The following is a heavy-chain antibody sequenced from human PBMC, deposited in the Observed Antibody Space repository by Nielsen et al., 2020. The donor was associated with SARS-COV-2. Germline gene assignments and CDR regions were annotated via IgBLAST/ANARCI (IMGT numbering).Heavy chain of an antibody. CDR3: ARPGVSGSSYYYYGMDV. V-gene: IGHV1-46*01. D-gene: IGHD3-10*01. CDR2: INPSGGST. Sequence: ASVKVSCKASGGTFSSYAISWVRQAPGQGLEWMGIINPSGGSTSYAQKFQGRVTMTRDTSTSTVYMELSSLRSEDTAVYYCARPGVSGSSYYYYGMDVWGQGTTVTVSS. J-gene: IGHJ6*02. CDR1: GGTFSSYA.